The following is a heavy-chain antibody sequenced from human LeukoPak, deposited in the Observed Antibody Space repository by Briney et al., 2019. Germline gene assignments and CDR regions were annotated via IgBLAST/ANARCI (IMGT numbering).Heavy chain of an antibody. J-gene: IGHJ3*02. CDR3: ARPSYDSSGYLAFDI. CDR1: GGSISSYY. V-gene: IGHV4-59*08. Sequence: SETLSLTCTVSGGSISSYYWSWIRQPPGKGLEWIGYIYYSGSTNYNPSLKSRVTISVDTSKNQFSLKLSSVTAADTAVYYCARPSYDSSGYLAFDIWGQGTMVTVSS. CDR2: IYYSGST. D-gene: IGHD3-22*01.